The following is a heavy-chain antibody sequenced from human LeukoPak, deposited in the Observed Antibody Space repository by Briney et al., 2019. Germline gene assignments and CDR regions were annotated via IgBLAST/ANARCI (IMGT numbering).Heavy chain of an antibody. CDR2: ISSGGSTV. V-gene: IGHV3-11*01. CDR1: GFTFSDYY. CDR3: ARESDYGYYYYIDV. J-gene: IGHJ6*03. D-gene: IGHD4-17*01. Sequence: PGGSLRPSCAASGFTFSDYYISWIRQAPGKGLEWVSYISSGGSTVHYADSVKGRFTISRDNAKKSLYLQMSSLRAEDTAVYYCARESDYGYYYYIDVWGKGTTVTVSS.